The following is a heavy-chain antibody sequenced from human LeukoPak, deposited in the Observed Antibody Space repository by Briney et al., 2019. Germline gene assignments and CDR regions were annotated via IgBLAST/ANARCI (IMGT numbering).Heavy chain of an antibody. CDR1: GFTFSSYW. D-gene: IGHD3-10*01. V-gene: IGHV3-7*01. J-gene: IGHJ4*02. Sequence: PGGSLRLSCAASGFTFSSYWMSWVRQAPGKGLEWVANINQDGSEKYYVDSVKGRFTISRDNAKNSLYLQMNSLRAEDTAIYYCARIYYFGDNNWRYFDNWGQGTLVTVSS. CDR3: ARIYYFGDNNWRYFDN. CDR2: INQDGSEK.